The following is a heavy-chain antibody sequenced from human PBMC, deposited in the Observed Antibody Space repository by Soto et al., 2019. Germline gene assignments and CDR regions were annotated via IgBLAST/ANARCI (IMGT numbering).Heavy chain of an antibody. D-gene: IGHD6-19*01. CDR3: ARASKQWLVRSPWGYFDY. CDR2: IYYSGST. V-gene: IGHV4-31*03. J-gene: IGHJ4*02. Sequence: QVQLQESGPGLVKPSQTLSLTCTVSGGSISSGGYLWSWIRQHPGKGLEWIGYIYYSGSTYYNPSLNSRVTISVDTSKNQFSLKLSSVTAADTAVYYCARASKQWLVRSPWGYFDYWCQGTLVTVSS. CDR1: GGSISSGGYL.